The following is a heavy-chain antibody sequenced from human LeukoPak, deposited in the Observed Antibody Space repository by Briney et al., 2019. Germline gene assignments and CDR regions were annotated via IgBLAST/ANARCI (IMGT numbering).Heavy chain of an antibody. CDR1: GFTFSDYY. CDR3: ARESIVGRPGDY. Sequence: GGSLRLSCAASGFTFSDYYMSWVRQAPGKGPEWVSFLSSSGKIIHYADSVKGRFTISRDNAKNSLYLQMESLRVEDTAIHYCARESIVGRPGDYWGQGTLVTVSS. CDR2: LSSSGKII. D-gene: IGHD6-6*01. J-gene: IGHJ4*02. V-gene: IGHV3-11*04.